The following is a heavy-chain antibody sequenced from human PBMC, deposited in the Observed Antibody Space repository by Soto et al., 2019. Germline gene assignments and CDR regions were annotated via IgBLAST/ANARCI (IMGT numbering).Heavy chain of an antibody. CDR3: AREPHYDFWSGYYAFDI. CDR1: GYTFTSYA. V-gene: IGHV1-3*01. D-gene: IGHD3-3*01. CDR2: INDGNGNT. Sequence: ASVKVSCKASGYTFTSYAMHWVRQAPGQRLEWMGWINDGNGNTKYSQKFQGRVTITRDTSASTAYMELSSLRSEDTAVYYCAREPHYDFWSGYYAFDIWGQGTMVTVSS. J-gene: IGHJ3*02.